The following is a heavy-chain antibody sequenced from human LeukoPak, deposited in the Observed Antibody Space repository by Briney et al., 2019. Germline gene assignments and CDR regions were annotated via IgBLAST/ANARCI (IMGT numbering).Heavy chain of an antibody. J-gene: IGHJ6*02. CDR3: ARDPFQRYCSGGSCSYYYYGMDV. V-gene: IGHV4-34*01. Sequence: SETLSLTCAVYGGAFNNYYWTWIRQPSGKGLEWIGSIYYSGSTYYNPSLKSRVTISVDTSKNQFSLKLSSVTAADTAVYYCARDPFQRYCSGGSCSYYYYGMDVWGQGTTVTVSS. CDR2: IYYSGST. CDR1: GGAFNNYY. D-gene: IGHD2-15*01.